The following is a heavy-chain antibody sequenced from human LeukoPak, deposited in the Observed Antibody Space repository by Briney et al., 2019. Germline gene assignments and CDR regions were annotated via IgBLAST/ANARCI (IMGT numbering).Heavy chain of an antibody. J-gene: IGHJ4*02. V-gene: IGHV1-18*01. Sequence: ASVKVSCKASGYTFTSYGISWVRQAPGQGLEWMGWISAYNGNTNYAQKLQGRVTMTTDTSTSTAYMELRSLRSDDTAVYYCARVTIHIVVVPAAIRVPDYWGQGTLVTVSS. CDR1: GYTFTSYG. D-gene: IGHD2-2*02. CDR2: ISAYNGNT. CDR3: ARVTIHIVVVPAAIRVPDY.